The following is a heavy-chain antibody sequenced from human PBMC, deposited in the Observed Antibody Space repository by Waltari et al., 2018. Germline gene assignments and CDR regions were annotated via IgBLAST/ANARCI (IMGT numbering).Heavy chain of an antibody. J-gene: IGHJ4*02. V-gene: IGHV3-9*01. Sequence: EVQLVESGGGLVQPGRSLRLSCAASGFTFDDYAMHWVRHAPGKGLEWVSGISWNSGSIGYADSVKGRFTISRDNAKNSLYLQMNSLRAEGTALYYCAKDTAGGVRGVGTNWGQGTLVTVSS. CDR2: ISWNSGSI. D-gene: IGHD3-10*01. CDR3: AKDTAGGVRGVGTN. CDR1: GFTFDDYA.